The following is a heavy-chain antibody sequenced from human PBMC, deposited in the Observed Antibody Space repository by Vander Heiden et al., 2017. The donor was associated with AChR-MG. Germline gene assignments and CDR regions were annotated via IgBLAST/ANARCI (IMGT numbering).Heavy chain of an antibody. CDR2: IYYSGST. CDR1: GGSISSSSYY. D-gene: IGHD6-13*01. CDR3: ARSQGYSSSWPH. Sequence: QLQLQESGPGLVKPSETLSLTCPVSGGSISSSSYYWGWIRQPPGKGLEWIGSIYYSGSTYYNPSLKSRVTISVDTSKNQFSLKLSSVTAADTAVYYCARSQGYSSSWPHWGQGTLVTVSS. V-gene: IGHV4-39*01. J-gene: IGHJ4*02.